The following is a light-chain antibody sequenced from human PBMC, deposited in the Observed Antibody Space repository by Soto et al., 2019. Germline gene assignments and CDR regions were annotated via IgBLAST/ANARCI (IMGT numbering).Light chain of an antibody. CDR1: QDISSW. V-gene: IGKV1-12*01. Sequence: DIQMTQSPSSVSASVGDSVTINCPASQDISSWLAWYQQKPGKAPKLLIYAASNLQSGVPSRFIGSGSGTDCTLTISSLQPEDVATYFCQQGYSFAFTLGPGTKVDIK. CDR3: QQGYSFAFT. CDR2: AAS. J-gene: IGKJ3*01.